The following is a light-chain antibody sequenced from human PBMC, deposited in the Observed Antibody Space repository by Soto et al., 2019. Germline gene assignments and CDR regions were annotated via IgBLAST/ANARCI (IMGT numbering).Light chain of an antibody. V-gene: IGLV2-11*01. CDR3: CSYSGSGSIL. J-gene: IGLJ2*01. CDR1: SSDVGSYNY. Sequence: QSALTQPRSVSGSPGESVTISCSGTSSDVGSYNYVSWYQQYPGKAPKVMIYDVSERPSEVPVRFSGSKSGNTASLTISGLQDEDEAEYFCCSYSGSGSILFGGGTKLTVL. CDR2: DVS.